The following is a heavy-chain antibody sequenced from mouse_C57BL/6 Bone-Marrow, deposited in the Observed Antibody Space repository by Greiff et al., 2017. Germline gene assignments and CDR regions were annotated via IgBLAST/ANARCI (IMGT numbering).Heavy chain of an antibody. D-gene: IGHD1-1*01. V-gene: IGHV7-3*01. CDR1: GFTFTDYY. CDR3: ARSLGSSYVVLFAY. Sequence: EVMLVESGGGLVQPGGSLSLSCAASGFTFTDYYMSWVRQPPGKALEWLGFIRNKANGYTTEYSASVKGRFTISRDNSQSILYLQMNALRAEDSATYYCARSLGSSYVVLFAYWGQGTLVTVSA. J-gene: IGHJ3*01. CDR2: IRNKANGYTT.